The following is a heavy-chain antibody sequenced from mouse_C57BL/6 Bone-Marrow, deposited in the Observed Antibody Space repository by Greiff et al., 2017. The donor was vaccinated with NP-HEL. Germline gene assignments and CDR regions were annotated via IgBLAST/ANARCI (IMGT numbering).Heavy chain of an antibody. Sequence: QVQLQQSGPELVKPGASVKISCKASGYAFSSSWMNWVKQRPGKGLEWIGRIYPGDGDTNYNGKFKGKATLTADKSSSTAYMQLSSLTSEDSAVYFCARSRSGYAMDYWGQGTSVTVSS. CDR2: IYPGDGDT. V-gene: IGHV1-82*01. D-gene: IGHD1-3*01. CDR1: GYAFSSSW. CDR3: ARSRSGYAMDY. J-gene: IGHJ4*01.